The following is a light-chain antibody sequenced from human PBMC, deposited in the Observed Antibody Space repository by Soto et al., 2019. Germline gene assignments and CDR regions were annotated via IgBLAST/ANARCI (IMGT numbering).Light chain of an antibody. CDR3: QQSFITPYT. V-gene: IGKV1-39*01. CDR1: QSISVH. J-gene: IGKJ2*01. CDR2: AAS. Sequence: DIQMTQSPSSLSASVGDTVTITCRASQSISVHLNWYQQKPGKVPKLLIYAASNLHSGVPSRFSGSGYETDFALIISSLQPEDFATYYCQQSFITPYTFGQATRLEIK.